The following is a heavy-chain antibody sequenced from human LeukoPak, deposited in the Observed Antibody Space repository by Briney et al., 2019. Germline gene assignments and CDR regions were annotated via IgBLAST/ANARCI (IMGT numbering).Heavy chain of an antibody. J-gene: IGHJ3*02. CDR2: LSYGGSA. Sequence: SETLSLTCTVSGGSISSPNDLWGWIRQPPGKGLEWIGSLSYGGSAYYNPSLRSRITISVDTSKNQFSLKLSSVTAADTAVYYCARHWQWLVSGAFDIWGQGTMVTVSS. V-gene: IGHV4-39*01. CDR3: ARHWQWLVSGAFDI. CDR1: GGSISSPNDL. D-gene: IGHD6-19*01.